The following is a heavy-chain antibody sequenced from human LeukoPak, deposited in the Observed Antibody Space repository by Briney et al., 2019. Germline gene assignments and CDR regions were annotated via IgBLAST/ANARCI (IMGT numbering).Heavy chain of an antibody. CDR3: AKPYTAWVV. CDR2: ISGSGGSK. D-gene: IGHD5-18*01. J-gene: IGHJ4*02. Sequence: PGGSLSLSYAASAFTFSSYAMSWVRQAPGKWLEWLSAISGSGGSKYYAHSVKGRFTISRDNSKNPLYLQMNSLRAEDTAVYYCAKPYTAWVVWGQGTLVTVSS. V-gene: IGHV3-23*01. CDR1: AFTFSSYA.